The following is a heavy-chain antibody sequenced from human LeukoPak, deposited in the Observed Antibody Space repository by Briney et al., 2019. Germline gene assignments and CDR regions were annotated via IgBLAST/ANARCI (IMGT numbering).Heavy chain of an antibody. V-gene: IGHV4-30-4*01. D-gene: IGHD3-10*01. CDR1: GGSISSGDYY. J-gene: IGHJ5*02. CDR3: ARAGYYGSGSYGDFDP. Sequence: PSETLSVTCTVSGGSISSGDYYWSWIRQPPGKGLEWIGYIYYSGSTYYNPSLKSRVTISVDTSKNQFSLKLSSVTAADTAVYYCARAGYYGSGSYGDFDPWGQGTLVTVSS. CDR2: IYYSGST.